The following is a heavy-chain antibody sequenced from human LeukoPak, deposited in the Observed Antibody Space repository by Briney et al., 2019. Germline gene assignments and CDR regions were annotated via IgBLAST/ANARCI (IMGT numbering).Heavy chain of an antibody. CDR2: LGPSGTTT. CDR1: GFTFSSFS. J-gene: IGHJ4*02. V-gene: IGHV3-23*01. Sequence: GGSLRLSCAASGFTFSSFSMNWVRQAPGKGLEWVSTLGPSGTTTTYADSVRGRFTISRDNSKNTLYLQMNSLKVEDTAVYYCAKKGYDHSGNSSYYLDSWGQGILVTVSS. D-gene: IGHD4-23*01. CDR3: AKKGYDHSGNSSYYLDS.